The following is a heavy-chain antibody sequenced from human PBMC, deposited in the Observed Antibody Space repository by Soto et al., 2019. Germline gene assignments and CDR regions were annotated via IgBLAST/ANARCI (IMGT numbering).Heavy chain of an antibody. CDR1: GGSISSYY. V-gene: IGHV4-59*01. Sequence: SETLSLTCTVSGGSISSYYWSWIRQPPGKGLEWIGYIYYSGSTNYNPSLKSRVTISVDTSKNQFSLKLSSVTAADTAVYYCARDSSSSFPYAFDIWGQGTMVTVSS. D-gene: IGHD6-13*01. CDR3: ARDSSSSFPYAFDI. J-gene: IGHJ3*02. CDR2: IYYSGST.